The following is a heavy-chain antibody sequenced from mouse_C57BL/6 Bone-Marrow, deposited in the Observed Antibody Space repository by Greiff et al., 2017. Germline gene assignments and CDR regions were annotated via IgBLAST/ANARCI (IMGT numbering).Heavy chain of an antibody. D-gene: IGHD1-1*01. CDR2: IHPNSGST. CDR3: AREGITTVVATRWYFDV. Sequence: QVQLQQPGAELVKPGASVKLSCKASGYTFTSYWMHWVKQRPGQGLEWIGMIHPNSGSTNYNEKFKSKATLTVDKSSSTAYMQLSSLTSEDSAVYYCAREGITTVVATRWYFDVWGTGTTVIVSS. V-gene: IGHV1-64*01. CDR1: GYTFTSYW. J-gene: IGHJ1*03.